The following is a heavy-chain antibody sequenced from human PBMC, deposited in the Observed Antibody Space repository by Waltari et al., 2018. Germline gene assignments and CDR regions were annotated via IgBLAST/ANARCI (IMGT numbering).Heavy chain of an antibody. J-gene: IGHJ5*02. CDR3: ARDQDIVVVPAAMGDEGKYNWFDP. V-gene: IGHV1-3*01. Sequence: QVQLVQSGAEVKKPGASVKVSCKASGYTFTSYAMHWVRQAPGQRLEWMGWINAGNGNTKYSQKFQGRVTITRDTSASTAYMELSSLRSEDTAVYYCARDQDIVVVPAAMGDEGKYNWFDPWGQGTLVTVSS. D-gene: IGHD2-2*01. CDR2: INAGNGNT. CDR1: GYTFTSYA.